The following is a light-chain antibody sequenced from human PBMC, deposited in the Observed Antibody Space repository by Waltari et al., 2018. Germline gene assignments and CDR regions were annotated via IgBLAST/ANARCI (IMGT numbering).Light chain of an antibody. CDR2: GQD. CDR1: SLSRYY. Sequence: SSELTQDPAVSVALGQTVSITCPGDSLSRYYARWYQQRPGQAPILILYGQDNRPSGIPDRFSGSTSGKTAALTITGAQAEDEADYYCLSRDTTSTRVFGGGTRLTV. J-gene: IGLJ3*02. CDR3: LSRDTTSTRV. V-gene: IGLV3-19*01.